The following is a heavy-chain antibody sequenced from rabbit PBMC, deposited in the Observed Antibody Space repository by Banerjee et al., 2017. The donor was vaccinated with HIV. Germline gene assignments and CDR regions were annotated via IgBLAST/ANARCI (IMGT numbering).Heavy chain of an antibody. D-gene: IGHD4-1*01. V-gene: IGHV1S47*01. CDR3: VRDLTDAIGWNFGW. CDR2: IDLLFGTT. Sequence: QEHLVESGGGLVQPGGSLKLSCKASRFDFNSGGVSWVRQAPGKGLEWIGYIDLLFGTTYYANWVNGRFTISSHSAQNTLYLQLHSLTAADTATYFCVRDLTDAIGWNFGWWGQGTLVTVS. J-gene: IGHJ3*01. CDR1: RFDFNSGG.